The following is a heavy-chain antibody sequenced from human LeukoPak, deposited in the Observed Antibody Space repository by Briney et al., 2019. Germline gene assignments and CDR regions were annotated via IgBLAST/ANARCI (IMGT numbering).Heavy chain of an antibody. Sequence: ASVKVSCKASGYTFTGYYMHWVRQAPGQGLELMGWINPNSGGTNYAQKFQGRVTMTRVTSISTAYMELSRLRSDDTAVYYCARGKNVVVPAARNWFDPWGQGTLVTVSS. CDR3: ARGKNVVVPAARNWFDP. D-gene: IGHD2-2*01. CDR1: GYTFTGYY. J-gene: IGHJ5*02. CDR2: INPNSGGT. V-gene: IGHV1-2*02.